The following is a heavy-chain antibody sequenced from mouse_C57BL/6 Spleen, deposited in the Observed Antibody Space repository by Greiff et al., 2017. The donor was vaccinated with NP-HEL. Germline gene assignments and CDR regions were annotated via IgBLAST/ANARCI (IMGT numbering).Heavy chain of an antibody. D-gene: IGHD1-1*01. CDR2: ISSGSSTI. CDR3: ARLYDYYCSSYWYFDV. V-gene: IGHV5-17*01. Sequence: EVKLVESGGGLVKPGGSLKLSCAASGFTFSDYGMHWVRQAPEQGLEWVAYISSGSSTIYYADTVKGRFTISRDNAKNTLFLQMTSLRSEDTAMYYCARLYDYYCSSYWYFDVWGTGTTVTVSS. J-gene: IGHJ1*03. CDR1: GFTFSDYG.